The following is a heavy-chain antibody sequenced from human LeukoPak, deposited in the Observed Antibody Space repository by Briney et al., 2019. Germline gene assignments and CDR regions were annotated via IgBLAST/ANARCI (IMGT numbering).Heavy chain of an antibody. Sequence: ASVTVSCKASGYTFTSYGISWVRQAPGQGLEWMGWISAYNGNTNYAQKLQGRVTMTTDTSTSTAYMELRSLRSDDTAVYYCASTLDYDILTGYPKNFDYWGQGTLVTVSS. CDR2: ISAYNGNT. CDR1: GYTFTSYG. D-gene: IGHD3-9*01. CDR3: ASTLDYDILTGYPKNFDY. J-gene: IGHJ4*02. V-gene: IGHV1-18*01.